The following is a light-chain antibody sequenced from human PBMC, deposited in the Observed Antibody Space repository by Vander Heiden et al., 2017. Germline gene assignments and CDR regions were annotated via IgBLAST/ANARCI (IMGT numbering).Light chain of an antibody. CDR2: RNN. Sequence: QSVLTQPPPASGTPGQRVTISCSGSNSNIGSQYVFWYQQLPGTAPPLLIYRNNQRPSWVPDRFSGSKSGTSASLAISGLRSEDEADYYCAAWDDSLSGRVFGGGTKLTVL. J-gene: IGLJ3*02. V-gene: IGLV1-47*01. CDR1: NSNIGSQY. CDR3: AAWDDSLSGRV.